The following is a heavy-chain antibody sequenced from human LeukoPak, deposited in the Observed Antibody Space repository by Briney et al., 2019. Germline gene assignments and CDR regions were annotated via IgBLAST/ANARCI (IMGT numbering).Heavy chain of an antibody. D-gene: IGHD2-2*01. CDR2: INAGNGNT. J-gene: IGHJ4*02. V-gene: IGHV1-3*01. CDR3: ARYPGVDY. CDR1: GYTFTSYG. Sequence: ASVKVSCKASGYTFTSYGISWVRQAPGQGLEWMGWINAGNGNTKYSQKFQGRVTITRDTSASTAYMELSSLRSEDTAVYYCARYPGVDYWGQGTLVTVSS.